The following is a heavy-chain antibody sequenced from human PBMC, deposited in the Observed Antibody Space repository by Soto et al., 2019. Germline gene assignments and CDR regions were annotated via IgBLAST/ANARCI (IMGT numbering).Heavy chain of an antibody. V-gene: IGHV4-34*01. CDR3: ARGGVIVVVPAAIGLYNWNYVRPHYYGMDV. D-gene: IGHD2-2*01. CDR1: GGSFSGYY. J-gene: IGHJ6*02. Sequence: SETLSLTCAVYGGSFSGYYWSWIRQPPGKGLEWIGEINHSGSTNYNPSLKSRVTTSVDTSKNQFSLKLSSVTAADTAVYYCARGGVIVVVPAAIGLYNWNYVRPHYYGMDVWGQGTTVT. CDR2: INHSGST.